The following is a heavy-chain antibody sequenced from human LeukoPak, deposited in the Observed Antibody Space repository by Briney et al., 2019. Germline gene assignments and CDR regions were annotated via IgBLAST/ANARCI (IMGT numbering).Heavy chain of an antibody. Sequence: SCKVSGYTLTELSMHWVRQAPGKGLEWVSAISGSGGSTYYADSVKGRFTISRDNSKNTLYLQMNSLRAEDTAVYYCAKQFPDSSGGYWGQGTLVTVSS. CDR1: GYTLTELS. CDR2: ISGSGGST. CDR3: AKQFPDSSGGY. V-gene: IGHV3-23*01. J-gene: IGHJ4*02. D-gene: IGHD3-22*01.